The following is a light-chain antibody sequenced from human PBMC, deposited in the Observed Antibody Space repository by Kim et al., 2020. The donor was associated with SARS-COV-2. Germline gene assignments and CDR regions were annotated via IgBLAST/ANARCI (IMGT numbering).Light chain of an antibody. V-gene: IGLV3-19*01. CDR1: SLRSYY. Sequence: ALGQAVRITCQGDSLRSYYATWYQQKPGQATIVVIYGKNNRPSGIPDRFSGSSSGNTASLTITGTQAGDEADYYCNSRDSNNNVVFGGGTQLTGL. J-gene: IGLJ2*01. CDR2: GKN. CDR3: NSRDSNNNVV.